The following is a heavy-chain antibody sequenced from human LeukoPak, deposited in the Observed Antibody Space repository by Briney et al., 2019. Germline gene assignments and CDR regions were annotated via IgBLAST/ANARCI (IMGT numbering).Heavy chain of an antibody. Sequence: GASVKVSCKASGGTFSSYAISWVRQAPGQGLEWMGRIIPIFGIANYAQKFQGRATITADESTSTAYMELSSLRSEDTAAYYCATTPPGTCSSTSCPFDYWGQGTLVTVSS. CDR1: GGTFSSYA. J-gene: IGHJ4*02. CDR2: IIPIFGIA. CDR3: ATTPPGTCSSTSCPFDY. D-gene: IGHD2-2*01. V-gene: IGHV1-69*13.